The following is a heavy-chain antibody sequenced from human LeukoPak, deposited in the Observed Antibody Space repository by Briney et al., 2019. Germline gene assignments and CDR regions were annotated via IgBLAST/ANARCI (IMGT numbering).Heavy chain of an antibody. CDR2: INPNSGDT. CDR1: GYTFTGYY. J-gene: IGHJ4*02. CDR3: ARIVLEGSGSWTPIEDY. V-gene: IGHV1-2*02. D-gene: IGHD1-26*01. Sequence: ASVKVSCKTSGYTFTGYYMHWVRQAPGQGLEWMGWINPNSGDTNYAQKFQGRVTMTRDTSISTAYMELSRLRSDDTAVYYCARIVLEGSGSWTPIEDYWGQGTLVTVSS.